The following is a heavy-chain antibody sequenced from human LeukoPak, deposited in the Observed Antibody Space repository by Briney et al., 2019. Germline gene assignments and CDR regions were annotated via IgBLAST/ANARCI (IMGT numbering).Heavy chain of an antibody. CDR2: IYYSGST. J-gene: IGHJ6*03. D-gene: IGHD3-22*01. Sequence: KPSETLSLTCTVSGGSISSYYWSWIRQPPGKGLERIGYIYYSGSTNYNPSLKSRVTISVETSKNQFSLKLSSVTAADTAVYYCARLAKYYYDSRYYYYMDVWGKGTTVTVSS. CDR1: GGSISSYY. V-gene: IGHV4-59*08. CDR3: ARLAKYYYDSRYYYYMDV.